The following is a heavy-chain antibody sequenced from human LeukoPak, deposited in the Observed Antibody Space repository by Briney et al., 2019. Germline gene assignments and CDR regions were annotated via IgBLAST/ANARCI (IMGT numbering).Heavy chain of an antibody. CDR1: GFTFSSYS. V-gene: IGHV3-48*01. CDR3: ARNFHRRLYDSSGYYPY. D-gene: IGHD3-22*01. CDR2: ISSSSTTI. Sequence: GGSLRLSCAASGFTFSSYSMNWVHQAPGKGLECVSYISSSSTTIYYADSVKGRFTISRDNAKNSLYLQMNSLRAEDTAVYYCARNFHRRLYDSSGYYPYWGQGTLVTVSS. J-gene: IGHJ4*02.